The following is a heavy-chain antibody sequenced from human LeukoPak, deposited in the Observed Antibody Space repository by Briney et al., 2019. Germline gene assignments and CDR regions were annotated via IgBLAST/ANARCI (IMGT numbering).Heavy chain of an antibody. CDR2: ISGSGGST. CDR3: AKAAGIVGASGYFDY. V-gene: IGHV3-23*01. CDR1: GFTFSNYA. J-gene: IGHJ4*02. Sequence: GGSLRLSCAASGFTFSNYAMSWVRQAPGKGLEWVSAISGSGGSTYYAESVKGRFTISRDNSKNTLYLQMNSLRAEDTAVYYCAKAAGIVGASGYFDYWGQGTQVTVSS. D-gene: IGHD1-26*01.